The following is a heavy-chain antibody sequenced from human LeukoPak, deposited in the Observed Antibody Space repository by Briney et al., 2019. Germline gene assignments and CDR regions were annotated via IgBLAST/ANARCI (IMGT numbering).Heavy chain of an antibody. J-gene: IGHJ5*02. V-gene: IGHV6-1*01. CDR1: GDSVSSNSVT. D-gene: IGHD2-2*01. CDR3: ARRLTQYDCFDP. CDR2: TYYRSTWYN. Sequence: SQTLSLTCAISGDSVSSNSVTWNWIRQSPSRGLEWLGRTYYRSTWYNDYAVSVRGRITVNPHTSKNQFSLHLNSVTPEDTAGYYCARRLTQYDCFDPWGQGILVTVSS.